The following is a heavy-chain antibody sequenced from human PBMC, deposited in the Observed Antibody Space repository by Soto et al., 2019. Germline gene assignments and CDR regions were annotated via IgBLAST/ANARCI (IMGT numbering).Heavy chain of an antibody. J-gene: IGHJ5*02. CDR3: ASNKDGNWFDP. CDR2: VSAYNGST. V-gene: IGHV1-18*01. CDR1: GYTFTNFG. Sequence: ASVKVSCKASGYTFTNFGISWVRQALGQGLEWLGWVSAYNGSTSYAQKFQGRVTMTRDTSTSTVYMELSSLRSEDTAVYYCASNKDGNWFDPWGQGTLVTVSS.